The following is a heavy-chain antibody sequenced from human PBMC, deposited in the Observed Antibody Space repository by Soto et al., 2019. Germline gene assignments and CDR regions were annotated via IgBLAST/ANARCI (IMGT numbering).Heavy chain of an antibody. J-gene: IGHJ6*02. Sequence: QGQLGESGGGLAKPGGSLRLSCAASGFTFSDYYMSWIRQAPGKGLEWVSYISSSGTTIYYADSVKGRFTISRDNARNSLFLQMNSVRAEDTAVYYCAKGYVWGSYRPSMDVWGHGTTVTVSS. CDR3: AKGYVWGSYRPSMDV. V-gene: IGHV3-11*01. CDR1: GFTFSDYY. CDR2: ISSSGTTI. D-gene: IGHD3-16*02.